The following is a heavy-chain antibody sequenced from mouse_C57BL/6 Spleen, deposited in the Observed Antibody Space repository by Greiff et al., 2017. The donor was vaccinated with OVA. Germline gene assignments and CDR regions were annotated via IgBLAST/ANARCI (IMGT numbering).Heavy chain of an antibody. Sequence: VKLQQPGAELVKPGASVKLSCKASGYTFTSYWMHWVKQRPGQGLEWIGMIHPNSGSTNYNEKFKSKATLTVDKSSSTAYMQLSSLTSEDSAVYYCAKSYSNYADYWGQGTTLTVSS. CDR1: GYTFTSYW. CDR2: IHPNSGST. V-gene: IGHV1-64*01. J-gene: IGHJ2*01. CDR3: AKSYSNYADY. D-gene: IGHD2-5*01.